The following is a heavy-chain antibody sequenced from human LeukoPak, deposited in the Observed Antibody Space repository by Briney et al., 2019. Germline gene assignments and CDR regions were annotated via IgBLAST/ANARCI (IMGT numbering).Heavy chain of an antibody. CDR3: AKTTGGNAYDYIHY. CDR2: TSASGSSP. CDR1: GFTFSNYG. Sequence: GGSLRLSCAASGFTFSNYGMNWVRQAPGKGLEWVSATSASGSSPNYSDSVKGRFTISRDNSKNTLYLQMNSLRAEDTAVYYCAKTTGGNAYDYIHYWGEGTPVTVSS. D-gene: IGHD5-12*01. J-gene: IGHJ4*02. V-gene: IGHV3-23*01.